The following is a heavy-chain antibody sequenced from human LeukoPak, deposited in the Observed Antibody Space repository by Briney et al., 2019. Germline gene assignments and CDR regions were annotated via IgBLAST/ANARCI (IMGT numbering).Heavy chain of an antibody. Sequence: SSVNVSRQASGGTFRNYAFSWVRPAPGQGLEGMGRNFPMLGIANYPQKFQDRIGLSADTSTNTAYMELSSLRSEDTAIYYCASVRDAYNQGFWYFDLWGRGTLVSVSS. CDR2: NFPMLGIA. CDR3: ASVRDAYNQGFWYFDL. V-gene: IGHV1-69*04. D-gene: IGHD5-24*01. CDR1: GGTFRNYA. J-gene: IGHJ2*01.